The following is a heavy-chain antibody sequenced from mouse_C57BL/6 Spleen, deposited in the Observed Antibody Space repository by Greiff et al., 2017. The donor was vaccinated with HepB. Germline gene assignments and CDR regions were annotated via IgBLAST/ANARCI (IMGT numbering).Heavy chain of an antibody. J-gene: IGHJ4*01. Sequence: VQLQQSGAELAKPGASVKLSCKASGYTFTSYWMHWVKQRPGQGLEWIGYINPSSGYTKYNQKFKDKAPVTADKSSSTAYMQLSSLTYEDSAVYYCARFEGYGAMDYWGQGTSVTVSS. CDR1: GYTFTSYW. V-gene: IGHV1-7*01. CDR3: ARFEGYGAMDY. CDR2: INPSSGYT. D-gene: IGHD2-3*01.